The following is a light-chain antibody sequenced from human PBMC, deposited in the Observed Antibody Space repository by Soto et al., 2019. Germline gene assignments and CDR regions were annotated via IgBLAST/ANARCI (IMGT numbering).Light chain of an antibody. CDR2: GVT. CDR3: GSYTTSTTVI. Sequence: QSVLTQPRSVSGSPGQSVTISCTGSRSDVGGYFSVSWYQQHPGKAPKLMIYGVTDRPSGVSNRFSGSKSGNTASLTISGLQVEDEADYYCGSYTTSTTVIFGGGTKLTVL. V-gene: IGLV2-14*01. J-gene: IGLJ2*01. CDR1: RSDVGGYFS.